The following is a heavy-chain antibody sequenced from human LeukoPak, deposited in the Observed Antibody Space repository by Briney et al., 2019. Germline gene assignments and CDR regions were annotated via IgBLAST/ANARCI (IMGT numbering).Heavy chain of an antibody. CDR3: ASPRTSGWYYFDY. CDR2: IIPIFGTA. D-gene: IGHD6-19*01. Sequence: SVKVSCKAAGGTFSSYAISWVRQAPGQGLEWMGGIIPIFGTANYAQKFQGRVTITAEESTSTAYMGLSSLRSEDTAVYYCASPRTSGWYYFDYWGQGTLVTVSS. V-gene: IGHV1-69*13. CDR1: GGTFSSYA. J-gene: IGHJ4*02.